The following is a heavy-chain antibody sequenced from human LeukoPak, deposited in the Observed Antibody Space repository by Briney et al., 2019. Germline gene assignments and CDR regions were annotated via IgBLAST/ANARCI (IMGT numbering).Heavy chain of an antibody. J-gene: IGHJ5*02. CDR2: INHSGST. V-gene: IGHV4-34*01. D-gene: IGHD1-26*01. CDR3: ARVPTSGSWFDP. Sequence: PSETLSLTCAVYGGSFSGYYWSWIRQPPGKGLEWIGEINHSGSTNYNPSLKSRVTISVDTSKNQLSLKLSSVTAADTAVYYCARVPTSGSWFDPWGQGTLVTVSS. CDR1: GGSFSGYY.